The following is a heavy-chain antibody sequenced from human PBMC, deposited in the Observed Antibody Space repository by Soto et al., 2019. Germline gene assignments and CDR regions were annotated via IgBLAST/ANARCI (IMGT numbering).Heavy chain of an antibody. J-gene: IGHJ4*02. Sequence: PGGSLRLSCAASGFTFSTYAMNWVRQAPGKGLEWVSSISSSSSYIYYADSVKGRFTISRDNAKNSLYLQVNSLRAEDTAVYYCARGPMAADFDYWGQGTVVTVS. CDR2: ISSSSSYI. CDR3: ARGPMAADFDY. V-gene: IGHV3-21*01. D-gene: IGHD6-19*01. CDR1: GFTFSTYA.